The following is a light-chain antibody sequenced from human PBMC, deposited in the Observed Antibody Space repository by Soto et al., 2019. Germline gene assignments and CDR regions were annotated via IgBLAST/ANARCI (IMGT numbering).Light chain of an antibody. CDR1: QSVSRN. CDR3: QQYNNWLWT. CDR2: DAS. V-gene: IGKV3-15*01. J-gene: IGKJ1*01. Sequence: EIGMTQSPATLSVSPGERATLSCRASQSVSRNVAWYQQKPGQAPRLLIRDASTRATGISVRFSGSGSGTEFTLTISSLQSEDFAVYYFQQYNNWLWTFGQGTKVEIK.